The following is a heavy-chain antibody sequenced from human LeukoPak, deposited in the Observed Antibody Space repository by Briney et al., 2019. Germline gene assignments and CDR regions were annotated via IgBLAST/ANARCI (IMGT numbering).Heavy chain of an antibody. CDR1: GGSFSGYY. J-gene: IGHJ4*02. D-gene: IGHD2-21*02. CDR3: ARGAPYCGGDCYPFDY. V-gene: IGHV4-34*01. CDR2: INHSGST. Sequence: SETLSLTCAVYGGSFSGYYWSWIRQPPGKGLEWIGEINHSGSTNYNPSLKGRVTISVDTSKNQFSLKLSSVTAADTAVYYCARGAPYCGGDCYPFDYWGQGTLVTVSS.